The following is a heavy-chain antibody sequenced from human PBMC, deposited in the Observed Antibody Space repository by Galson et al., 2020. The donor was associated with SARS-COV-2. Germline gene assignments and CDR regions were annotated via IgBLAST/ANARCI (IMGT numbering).Heavy chain of an antibody. V-gene: IGHV4-39*07. CDR2: IFYTGST. CDR1: GGSISSSTYY. Sequence: SETLYLTCAVSGGSISSSTYYWGWIRQPPGKGLEWIGTIFYTGSTYYNPSLDSRVSISVDTSKNQFSLNLRSVTAADTAVYYCARDGWELDQFDYWGQGTLVTVSS. J-gene: IGHJ4*02. CDR3: ARDGWELDQFDY. D-gene: IGHD1-26*01.